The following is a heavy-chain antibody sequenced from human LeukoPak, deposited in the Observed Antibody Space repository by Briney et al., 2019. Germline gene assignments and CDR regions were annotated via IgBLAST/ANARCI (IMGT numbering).Heavy chain of an antibody. J-gene: IGHJ4*02. CDR2: ISSGSSTI. D-gene: IGHD6-19*01. CDR3: AKDRGWYDY. CDR1: GFTFSSYS. V-gene: IGHV3-48*04. Sequence: GGSLRLSCAASGFTFSSYSMNWVRQAPGKGLEWVSYISSGSSTIYYADSVKGRFTISRDNSKNSLYLQMNSLRTEDTALYHCAKDRGWYDYWGQGTLVTVSS.